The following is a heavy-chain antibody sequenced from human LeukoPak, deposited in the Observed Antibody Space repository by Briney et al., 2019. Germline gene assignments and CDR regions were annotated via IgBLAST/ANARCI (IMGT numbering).Heavy chain of an antibody. V-gene: IGHV3-11*06. D-gene: IGHD3-10*01. J-gene: IGHJ6*04. CDR2: ISSSSSYT. CDR3: AREGWFGESNDYYYGMDV. Sequence: PGGSLRLSCAASGFTFSTYAMSWVRQAPGKGLEWVSYISSSSSYTNYADSVKGRFTISRDNAKNSLYLQMNSLRAEDTAVYYCAREGWFGESNDYYYGMDVWGKGTTVTVSS. CDR1: GFTFSTYA.